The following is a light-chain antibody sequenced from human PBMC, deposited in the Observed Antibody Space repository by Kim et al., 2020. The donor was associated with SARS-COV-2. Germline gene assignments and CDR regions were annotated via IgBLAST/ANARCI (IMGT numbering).Light chain of an antibody. CDR1: SSDVGASRY. CDR3: SSYTRSNTIV. Sequence: GESISISCTGTSSDVGASRYVDWYQQHPGKAPKFLIVDVSRGTSGVSNRFSGSKSGDTASLTISSLQAEDDANYYCSSYTRSNTIVCGTGSKVTV. J-gene: IGLJ1*01. V-gene: IGLV2-14*03. CDR2: DVS.